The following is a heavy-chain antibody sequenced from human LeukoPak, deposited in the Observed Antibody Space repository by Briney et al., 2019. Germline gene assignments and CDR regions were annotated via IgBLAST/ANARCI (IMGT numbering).Heavy chain of an antibody. CDR2: IYYGGST. CDR1: GGSISSYY. V-gene: IGHV4-59*08. D-gene: IGHD3-22*01. Sequence: SETLSLTCTVSGGSISSYYWSWIRQPPGKGLEWIGYIYYGGSTNYNPSLKSRVTISVDTSKNQFSLKLSSVTAADTAVYYCASLQGTYDSSGYYYENWGQGTLVTVSS. CDR3: ASLQGTYDSSGYYYEN. J-gene: IGHJ4*02.